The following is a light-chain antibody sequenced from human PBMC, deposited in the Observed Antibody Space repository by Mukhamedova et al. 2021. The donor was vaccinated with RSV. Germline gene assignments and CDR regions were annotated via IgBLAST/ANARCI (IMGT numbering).Light chain of an antibody. J-gene: IGLJ3*02. V-gene: IGLV1-44*01. CDR3: STWDSSLSVGV. Sequence: SGIPDRFSGSKSGTTASLTISGLQAEDEADYYCSTWDSSLSVGVFGGWTKLTVL.